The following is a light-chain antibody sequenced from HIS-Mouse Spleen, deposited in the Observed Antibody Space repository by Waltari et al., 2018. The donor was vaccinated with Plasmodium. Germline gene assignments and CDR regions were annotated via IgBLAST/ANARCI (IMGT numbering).Light chain of an antibody. CDR3: QQYYSTPWT. J-gene: IGKJ1*01. V-gene: IGKV4-1*01. CDR1: QSVLYISNNKNY. CDR2: WAS. Sequence: DIVMTQSPDSLAGSLGESATITSNSSQSVLYISNNKNYLAWYHQKPAKPPKLLIYWASTRESGVPDRFSGSGSGTDFTLTISSLQAEDVAVYYCQQYYSTPWTFGQGTKVEIK.